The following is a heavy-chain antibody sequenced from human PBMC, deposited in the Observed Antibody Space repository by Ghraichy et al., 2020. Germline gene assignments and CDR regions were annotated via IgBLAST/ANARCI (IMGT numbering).Heavy chain of an antibody. J-gene: IGHJ4*02. D-gene: IGHD5-12*01. V-gene: IGHV4-39*01. CDR1: GGSISSSSYY. CDR2: IYYSGST. Sequence: SETLSLTCTVSGGSISSSSYYWGWIRQPPGKGLEWIGSIYYSGSTYYNPSLKSRVTISVDTSKNQFSLKLSSVTAADTAVYYCARLSVATYYFDYWGQGTLVTVSS. CDR3: ARLSVATYYFDY.